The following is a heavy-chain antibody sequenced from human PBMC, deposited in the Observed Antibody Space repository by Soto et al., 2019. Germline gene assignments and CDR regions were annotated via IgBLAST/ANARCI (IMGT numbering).Heavy chain of an antibody. CDR1: GFSLSNARMG. J-gene: IGHJ3*02. CDR3: ARAHNYYDSSGYPRGAFDI. Sequence: QVTLKESGPVLVKPTETLTLTCTVSGFSLSNARMGVSWIRQPPGKALEWLAHIFSNDEKSYSTSLKSRLTISKDTSKSQVVLTMTNMDPVDTATYYCARAHNYYDSSGYPRGAFDIWGQGTMVTVSS. CDR2: IFSNDEK. D-gene: IGHD3-22*01. V-gene: IGHV2-26*01.